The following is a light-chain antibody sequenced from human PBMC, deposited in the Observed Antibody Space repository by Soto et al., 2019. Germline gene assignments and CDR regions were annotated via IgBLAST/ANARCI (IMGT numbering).Light chain of an antibody. CDR1: QGIRNY. CDR2: AAS. CDR3: QKYNSDPLT. J-gene: IGKJ4*01. V-gene: IGKV1-27*01. Sequence: DIQMTQSPSSLSASVGDRVTITCRASQGIRNYLAWYQQKPGKVPKLLIYAASTLHSGVPSRFSGSGSGTDFTLTISSLQPEDVATYYCQKYNSDPLTFGGGTKVEFK.